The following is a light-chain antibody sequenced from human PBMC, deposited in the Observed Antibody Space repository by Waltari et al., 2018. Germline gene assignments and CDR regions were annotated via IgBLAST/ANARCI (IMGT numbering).Light chain of an antibody. J-gene: IGLJ2*01. Sequence: QSALTQPASVSGSPGQSITISCTGTSRDIGGSNSVSWYQQHPGKAPKPMIYEVSNRPSGVSNRFSGSKSGNTASLTISGLQAEDEADYYCSSYITSSTLELFGGGTSLTVL. V-gene: IGLV2-14*01. CDR1: SRDIGGSNS. CDR3: SSYITSSTLEL. CDR2: EVS.